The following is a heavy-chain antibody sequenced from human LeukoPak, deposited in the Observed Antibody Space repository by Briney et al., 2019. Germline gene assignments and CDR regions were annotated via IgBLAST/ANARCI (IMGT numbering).Heavy chain of an antibody. D-gene: IGHD6-13*01. Sequence: ETLSLTCAVYGGSFSGYYWSWIRQPPGKGLEWIGEINHSGSTNYNPSLKSRVTISVDTSKNQFSLKLSSVTAADTAVYYCARGGSSWYEKTGYFQHWGQGTLVTVSS. V-gene: IGHV4-34*01. J-gene: IGHJ1*01. CDR1: GGSFSGYY. CDR2: INHSGST. CDR3: ARGGSSWYEKTGYFQH.